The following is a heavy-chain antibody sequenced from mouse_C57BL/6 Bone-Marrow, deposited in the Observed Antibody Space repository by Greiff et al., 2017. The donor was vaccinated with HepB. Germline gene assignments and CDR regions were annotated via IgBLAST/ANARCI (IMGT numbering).Heavy chain of an antibody. J-gene: IGHJ4*01. CDR3: VRPLYDGYPYYAMDY. CDR1: GFSFNTYA. Sequence: EVKLQESGGGLVQPKGSLKLSCAASGFSFNTYAMNWVRQAPGKGLEWVARIRSKSNNYATYYADSVTDRFTISRDDSESMLYLQMNNLKTEDTAMYYCVRPLYDGYPYYAMDYWGQGTSVTVSS. D-gene: IGHD2-3*01. CDR2: IRSKSNNYAT. V-gene: IGHV10-1*01.